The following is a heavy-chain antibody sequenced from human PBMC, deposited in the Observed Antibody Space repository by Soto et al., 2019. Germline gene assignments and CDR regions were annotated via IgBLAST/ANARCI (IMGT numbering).Heavy chain of an antibody. CDR3: ARESGYDILTGYYRSTLFDY. J-gene: IGHJ4*02. D-gene: IGHD3-9*01. V-gene: IGHV1-69*04. CDR2: IIPILGIA. Sequence: PSVKVSCKASGGTFSSYTISWVRQAPGQGLEWMGRIIPILGIANYAQKFQGRVTITADKSTSTAYMELSSLRSEDTAVYYCARESGYDILTGYYRSTLFDYRGQGTLVTVS. CDR1: GGTFSSYT.